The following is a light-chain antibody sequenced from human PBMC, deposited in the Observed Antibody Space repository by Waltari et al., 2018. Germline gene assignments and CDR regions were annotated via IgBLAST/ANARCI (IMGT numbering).Light chain of an antibody. J-gene: IGLJ3*02. CDR3: CSYVGSNIYWV. CDR2: DIN. CDR1: SSDVGGYNY. V-gene: IGLV2-11*01. Sequence: QSALTQPRSVSGSPGQSVTISCTGTSSDVGGYNYVSWYQQHPDKAHKLIIYDINKRPSGVPYRFSGSKSVNTSSLTISGLQAEDEADYYCCSYVGSNIYWVFGGGTKLTVL.